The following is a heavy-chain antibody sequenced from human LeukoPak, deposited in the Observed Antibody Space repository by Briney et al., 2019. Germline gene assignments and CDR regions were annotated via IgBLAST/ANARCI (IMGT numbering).Heavy chain of an antibody. CDR3: ARVVVFGVVSSDYYYYYMDV. J-gene: IGHJ6*03. D-gene: IGHD3-3*01. V-gene: IGHV4-59*12. CDR2: IYYSGST. CDR1: GGSISSYY. Sequence: PSETLSLTCTVSGGSISSYYWSWIRQPPGKGLEWIGYIYYSGSTNHSPSLKSRVTISVDTSKNQLSLKLSSVTAADTAVYYCARVVVFGVVSSDYYYYYMDVWGRGTTVTVSS.